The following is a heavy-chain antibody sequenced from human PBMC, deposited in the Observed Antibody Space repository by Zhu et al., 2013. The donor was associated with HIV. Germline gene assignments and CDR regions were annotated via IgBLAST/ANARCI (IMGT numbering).Heavy chain of an antibody. Sequence: QEQLVQSGTEVKKPGASVKVSCKTSGYTFTDYYIHWVRQAPGQGLEWMGWINPNSGGTKYAQKFQGRVTMTRDTSINTAYMELSRLRSDDTAVYFCARDLRLTAFNYPDGRNYYYAFDIWAKGQWSPSLQ. J-gene: IGHJ3*02. CDR1: GYTFTDYY. CDR3: ARDLRLTAFNYPDGRNYYYAFDI. V-gene: IGHV1-2*02. D-gene: IGHD3-22*01. CDR2: INPNSGGT.